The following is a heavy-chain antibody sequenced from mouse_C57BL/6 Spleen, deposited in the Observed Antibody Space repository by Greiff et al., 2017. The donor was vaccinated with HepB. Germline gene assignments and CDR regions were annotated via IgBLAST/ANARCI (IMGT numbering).Heavy chain of an antibody. D-gene: IGHD1-1*01. J-gene: IGHJ4*01. CDR3: ASLITTVVAPYYAMDY. V-gene: IGHV2-9-1*01. CDR1: GFSLTSYA. Sequence: QVQLKQSGPGLVAPSQSLSITCTVSGFSLTSYAISWVRQPPGKGLEWLGVIWTGGGTNYNSALKSRLSISKDNSKSQVFLKMNSLQTDDTARYYCASLITTVVAPYYAMDYWGQGTSVTVSS. CDR2: IWTGGGT.